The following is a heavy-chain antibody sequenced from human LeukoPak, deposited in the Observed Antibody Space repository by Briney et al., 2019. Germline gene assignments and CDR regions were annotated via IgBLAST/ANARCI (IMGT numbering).Heavy chain of an antibody. CDR2: LLYDGSTQ. V-gene: IGHV3-30*02. Sequence: PGGSLRLSCAVSGFALSGYGVHWVRQAPGRGLEWVASLLYDGSTQYYRDSVKGRFTISRDNSKTTVYLQMNSLRVEDTAVYYCARRQAVGAMSDFDNWGQGTLVTVSS. CDR3: ARRQAVGAMSDFDN. J-gene: IGHJ4*02. D-gene: IGHD1-26*01. CDR1: GFALSGYG.